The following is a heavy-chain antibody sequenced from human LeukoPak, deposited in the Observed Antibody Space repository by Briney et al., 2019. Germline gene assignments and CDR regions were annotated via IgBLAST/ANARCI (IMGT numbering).Heavy chain of an antibody. V-gene: IGHV3-9*01. J-gene: IGHJ3*02. D-gene: IGHD3-10*01. Sequence: PGGSLRLSCAASGFTFDDYAMHWVRQAPGKGLEWVSGISWNSGSISYADSVKGRFTISRDNAKNSLYLQMNSLRAEDTALYYCAKDIWFGELPAFDIWGQGTMVTVSS. CDR2: ISWNSGSI. CDR3: AKDIWFGELPAFDI. CDR1: GFTFDDYA.